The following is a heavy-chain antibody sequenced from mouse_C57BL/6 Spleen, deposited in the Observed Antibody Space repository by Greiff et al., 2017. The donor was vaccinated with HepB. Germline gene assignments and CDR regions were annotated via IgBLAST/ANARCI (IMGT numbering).Heavy chain of an antibody. J-gene: IGHJ3*01. CDR2: INPSNGGT. CDR1: GYTFTSYW. Sequence: QVQLQQSGTELVKPGASVKLSCKASGYTFTSYWMHWVKQRPGQGLEWIGNINPSNGGTNYNEKFKSKATLTVDKSSSTAYMQLSSLTSEDSAVYYCASGLYDYGLFAYWGQGTLVTVSA. CDR3: ASGLYDYGLFAY. D-gene: IGHD2-4*01. V-gene: IGHV1-53*01.